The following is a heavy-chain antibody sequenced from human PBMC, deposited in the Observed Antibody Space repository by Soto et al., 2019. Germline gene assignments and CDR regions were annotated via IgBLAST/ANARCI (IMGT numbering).Heavy chain of an antibody. CDR1: GVSIGSHF. CDR2: IYHTVNT. Sequence: SETLSLTCSVSGVSIGSHFWSLIRQAPGKGPEFVGYIYHTVNTNYNPALKSRVTISMDTSENKLSLQLSSVTAADTAVYYCARLQYTVVTPLDIWAQGTMVTVSS. J-gene: IGHJ6*02. CDR3: ARLQYTVVTPLDI. V-gene: IGHV4-59*11. D-gene: IGHD2-21*02.